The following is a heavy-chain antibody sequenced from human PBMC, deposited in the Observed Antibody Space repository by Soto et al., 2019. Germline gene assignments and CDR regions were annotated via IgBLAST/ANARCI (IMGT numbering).Heavy chain of an antibody. CDR2: IWYDGSNK. J-gene: IGHJ6*02. CDR3: ARDLGYGRMDV. D-gene: IGHD5-12*01. V-gene: IGHV3-33*01. Sequence: LRLSCAASGFTFSSYGMHWVRQAPGKGLEWVAVIWYDGSNKYYADSVKGRFTISRDNSKNTLYLQMNSLRAEDTAVYYCARDLGYGRMDVWGQGTTVTVSS. CDR1: GFTFSSYG.